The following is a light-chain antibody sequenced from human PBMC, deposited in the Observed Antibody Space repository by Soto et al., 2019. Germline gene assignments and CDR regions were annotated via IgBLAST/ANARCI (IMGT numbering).Light chain of an antibody. J-gene: IGKJ1*01. Sequence: DIVMTQAPDSLAVSLGEGATMNCKSSQGVFYSSSNKNYLAWYQQKTGQPPQLLIYWASTRESGVPDRFSGSRAGTKFTLTISSGQEYEVVVFHCQQDYDKLLWTFGQGTKVDIK. CDR1: QGVFYSSSNKNY. CDR3: QQDYDKLLWT. CDR2: WAS. V-gene: IGKV4-1*01.